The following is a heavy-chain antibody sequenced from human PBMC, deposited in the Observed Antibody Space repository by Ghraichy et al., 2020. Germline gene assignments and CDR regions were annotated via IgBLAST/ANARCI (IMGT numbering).Heavy chain of an antibody. Sequence: TLSLTCTVSGGSISSYYWSWIRQPPGKGLEWIGYIYYSGSTNYNPSLKSRVTISVDTSKNQFSLKLSSVTAADTAVYYCARSGYSPYYFDYWGQGTLVTVSS. CDR3: ARSGYSPYYFDY. CDR2: IYYSGST. D-gene: IGHD5-18*01. CDR1: GGSISSYY. J-gene: IGHJ4*02. V-gene: IGHV4-59*07.